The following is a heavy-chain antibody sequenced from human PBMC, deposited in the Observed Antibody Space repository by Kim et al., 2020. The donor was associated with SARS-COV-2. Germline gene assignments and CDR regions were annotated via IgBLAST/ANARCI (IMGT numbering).Heavy chain of an antibody. D-gene: IGHD5-12*01. Sequence: SETLSLTCTVSGGSISSYYWSWIRQPPGKGLEWIGYIYYSGSTNYNPSLKSRVTISVDTSKNQFSLKLSSVTAADTAVYYCARGTLRYGRLRPRWGLKFDYWGQGTLVTVSS. CDR2: IYYSGST. CDR1: GGSISSYY. CDR3: ARGTLRYGRLRPRWGLKFDY. J-gene: IGHJ4*02. V-gene: IGHV4-59*01.